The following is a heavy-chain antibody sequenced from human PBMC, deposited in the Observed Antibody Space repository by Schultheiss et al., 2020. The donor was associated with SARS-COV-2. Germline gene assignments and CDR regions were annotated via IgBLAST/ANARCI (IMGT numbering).Heavy chain of an antibody. CDR2: IYYSGST. CDR1: GGSISSGGYY. Sequence: SETLSLTCTVSGGSISSGGYYWSWIRQHPGKGLEWIGYIYYSGSTYYNPSLKSRVTISVDTSKNQFSLKLSSVTAADTAVYYCARVHSSSWYDGRRGGMDVWGQGTTVTVSS. J-gene: IGHJ6*02. D-gene: IGHD6-13*01. CDR3: ARVHSSSWYDGRRGGMDV. V-gene: IGHV4-31*03.